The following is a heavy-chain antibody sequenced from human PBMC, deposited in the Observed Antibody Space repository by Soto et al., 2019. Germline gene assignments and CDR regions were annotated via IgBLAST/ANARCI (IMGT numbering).Heavy chain of an antibody. Sequence: QIALKESGPTLVKPTQTLTLTCTFSGFSLSTSGVGVGWIRQTPGNALEWLALIYWDDDIRYSPSLNSRLTVTKDTSKHQVVLTMTNMDPVDTGTYYCALSRRPEGQVIWFDPWGQGTLITVSS. CDR1: GFSLSTSGVG. CDR3: ALSRRPEGQVIWFDP. V-gene: IGHV2-5*02. CDR2: IYWDDDI. J-gene: IGHJ5*02.